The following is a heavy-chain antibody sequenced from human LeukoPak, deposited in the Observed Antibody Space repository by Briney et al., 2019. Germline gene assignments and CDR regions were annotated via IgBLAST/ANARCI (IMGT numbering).Heavy chain of an antibody. J-gene: IGHJ3*02. Sequence: SSETLSLTCTVSGGSISSSSYYWGWIRQPPGKGLEWIGSIYYSGSTYYNPSLKSRVTISVDTSKNQFSLKLSSVTAADTAVYYCARAQMWGAFDIWAKGQWSPSLQ. CDR1: GGSISSSSYY. D-gene: IGHD1-26*01. CDR2: IYYSGST. V-gene: IGHV4-39*01. CDR3: ARAQMWGAFDI.